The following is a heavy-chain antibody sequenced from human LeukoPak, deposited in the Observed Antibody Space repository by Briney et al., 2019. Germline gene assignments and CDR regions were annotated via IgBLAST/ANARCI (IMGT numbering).Heavy chain of an antibody. CDR1: GGSISSSSYY. CDR2: IYYSGST. Sequence: SETLSLTCTVSGGSISSSSYYWGWIRQPPGKGLEWIWSIYYSGSTYYNPSLKSRVTISVDTSKNQFSLKLSSVTAADTAVYYCARARVGATRLYYYYMDVWGKGTTVTVSS. CDR3: ARARVGATRLYYYYMDV. D-gene: IGHD1-26*01. V-gene: IGHV4-39*07. J-gene: IGHJ6*03.